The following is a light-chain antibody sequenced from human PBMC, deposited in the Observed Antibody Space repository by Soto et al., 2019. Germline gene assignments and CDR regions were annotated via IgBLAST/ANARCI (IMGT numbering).Light chain of an antibody. CDR1: QSISVH. J-gene: IGKJ2*01. CDR3: QPSYITPYT. CDR2: AAS. V-gene: IGKV1-39*01. Sequence: DIQMTQSPSSLSASVGDTVTITCRASQSISVHLNWYQQKPGKVPKLLIYAASNLQSGVPLRFSGSGSETDFALTISSLQPEDFATYYCQPSYITPYTFGQGTNLEIK.